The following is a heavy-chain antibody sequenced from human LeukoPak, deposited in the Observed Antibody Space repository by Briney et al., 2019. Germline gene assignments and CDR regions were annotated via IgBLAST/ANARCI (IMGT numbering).Heavy chain of an antibody. CDR1: GGSISSGSYY. V-gene: IGHV4-61*02. CDR2: IYTSGST. CDR3: ARQIPMYTSNWNWYFDL. J-gene: IGHJ2*01. Sequence: SQTLSLTCTVSGGSISSGSYYWSWIRQPAGKGLEWIGRIYTSGSTNYNPSLKSRVTISVDTSKNQFSLKLSSVTAADTAVHYCARQIPMYTSNWNWYFDLWGRGALVTVSS. D-gene: IGHD1-20*01.